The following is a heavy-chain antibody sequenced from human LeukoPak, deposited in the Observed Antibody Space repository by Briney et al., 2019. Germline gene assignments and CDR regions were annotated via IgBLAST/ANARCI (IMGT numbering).Heavy chain of an antibody. V-gene: IGHV3-30*02. J-gene: IGHJ4*02. Sequence: GGSLRLSCAASGFTFSSYGMHWVRQAPGKGLEWVAFIRYDGSNKYYADSVKGRFTISRDNSKNTLYLQMNSLRAEDTAVYYCARDPTYHPQGIVATRGIFDYWGQGTLVTASS. CDR3: ARDPTYHPQGIVATRGIFDY. CDR1: GFTFSSYG. D-gene: IGHD5-12*01. CDR2: IRYDGSNK.